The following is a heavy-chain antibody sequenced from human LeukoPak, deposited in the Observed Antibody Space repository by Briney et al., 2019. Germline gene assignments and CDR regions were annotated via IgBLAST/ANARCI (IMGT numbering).Heavy chain of an antibody. D-gene: IGHD3-16*01. CDR1: GDSISSSRYY. CDR3: ARPLRISCYREDFDI. J-gene: IGHJ3*02. V-gene: IGHV4-39*01. Sequence: SETLSLTCTVTGDSISSSRYYWGWTRQPPGKGLEWIGSIYYSGSTYYNPSLKSRVTISVDTSKDQFSLKLSSVTAADTAVYYCARPLRISCYREDFDIWGQGTMVSVSS. CDR2: IYYSGST.